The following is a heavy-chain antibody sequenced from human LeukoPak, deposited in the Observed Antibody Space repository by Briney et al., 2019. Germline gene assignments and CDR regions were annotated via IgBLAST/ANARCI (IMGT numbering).Heavy chain of an antibody. D-gene: IGHD1-26*01. CDR1: GSSFSNYD. Sequence: GASVKVSCKPSGSSFSNYDITWVRQAPGQGLEWMGRISTSNGDTNFAQSLQGRLTMTTDTSTSTVYMELWSLRSDDTAVYYCARGGQVSTGAYFDYWGQGTLVTVSS. V-gene: IGHV1-18*01. CDR3: ARGGQVSTGAYFDY. J-gene: IGHJ4*02. CDR2: ISTSNGDT.